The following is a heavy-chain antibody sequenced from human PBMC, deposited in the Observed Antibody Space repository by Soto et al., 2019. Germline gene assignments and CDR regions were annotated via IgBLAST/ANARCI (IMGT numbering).Heavy chain of an antibody. CDR2: ISAAVDP. CDR1: CSTLENYD. V-gene: IGHV3-13*05. CDR3: PRTDRDFYGLDV. Sequence: GFIRISFWAACSTLENYDTHGVGQGTGKGLEWVSGISAAVDPDYADSVEGRFTSSRENAQNSFFLQMNSLRVGETAVYSRPRTDRDFYGLDVWGQGTTVTVFS. J-gene: IGHJ6*02.